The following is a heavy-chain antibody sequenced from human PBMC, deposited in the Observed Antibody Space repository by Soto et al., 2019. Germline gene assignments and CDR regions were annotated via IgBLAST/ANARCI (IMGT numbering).Heavy chain of an antibody. CDR1: GYTFTGYD. CDR2: INPNSGGT. D-gene: IGHD3-3*01. Sequence: ASVKVSCKASGYTFTGYDMHWVRQAPGQGLEWMGWINPNSGGTNYAQKFQGRVTMTRDTSISTAYMELSRLRSDDTAVYYCARSSFNVLRFLEWLPKNDAFDIWGQGTMVTVSS. CDR3: ARSSFNVLRFLEWLPKNDAFDI. V-gene: IGHV1-2*02. J-gene: IGHJ3*02.